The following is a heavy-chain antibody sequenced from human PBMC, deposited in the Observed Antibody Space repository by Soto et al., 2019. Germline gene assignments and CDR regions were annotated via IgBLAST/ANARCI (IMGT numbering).Heavy chain of an antibody. CDR3: ARDLGSGYDPGDY. J-gene: IGHJ4*02. Sequence: QVQLVQSGAEVKKPGSSGKVSCKVSGGTLRIYAFSGWRQAPEKGLEWMGGIIPIIGTRNYAQRFQGRITITGDESTSTAYMELSSLKSEDTAVYYCARDLGSGYDPGDYWGQGTLVTVSS. V-gene: IGHV1-69*12. CDR1: GGTLRIYA. D-gene: IGHD5-12*01. CDR2: IIPIIGTR.